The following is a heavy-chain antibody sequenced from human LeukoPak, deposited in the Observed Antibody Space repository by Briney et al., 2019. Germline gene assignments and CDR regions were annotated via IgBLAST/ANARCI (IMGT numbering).Heavy chain of an antibody. J-gene: IGHJ5*02. D-gene: IGHD3-10*01. CDR3: ARDYGSGSYVNWFDP. CDR2: IYTSGST. CDR1: GYSISSGYY. V-gene: IGHV4-4*07. Sequence: SETLSLTCTVPGYSISSGYYWSWIRQPAGKGLEWIGRIYTSGSTNYNPSLKSRVTMSVDTSKNQFSLKLSSVTAADTAVYYCARDYGSGSYVNWFDPWGQGTLVTVSS.